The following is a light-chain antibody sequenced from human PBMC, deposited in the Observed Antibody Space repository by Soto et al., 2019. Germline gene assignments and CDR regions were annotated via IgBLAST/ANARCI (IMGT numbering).Light chain of an antibody. CDR2: AAS. CDR1: QSISSW. V-gene: IGKV1-39*01. J-gene: IGKJ5*01. CDR3: QQSYSTPHT. Sequence: DIHMTQSPSTLSASVVDRVTLTCRASQSISSWLAWYQQKPGKAPNLLIYAASSLQSGVPSRFSGSGSGTDFTLTISSLQPEDFATYYCQQSYSTPHTVGQGTRREIK.